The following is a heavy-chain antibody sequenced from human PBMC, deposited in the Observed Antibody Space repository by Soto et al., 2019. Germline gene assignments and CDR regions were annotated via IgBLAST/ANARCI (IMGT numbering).Heavy chain of an antibody. CDR2: MDPNSGDT. Sequence: QVKLVQSGAVVKKPGASVKVSCKASGYTLTSYNINWVRQAPGQGLEWMGWMDPNSGDTGNTQKFRGRVTMTRDISRGTAYMELSNLRSEDTAVYYCARQGSQYGSGNYVHWGQGTLVTVSS. D-gene: IGHD3-10*01. J-gene: IGHJ4*02. CDR3: ARQGSQYGSGNYVH. V-gene: IGHV1-8*01. CDR1: GYTLTSYN.